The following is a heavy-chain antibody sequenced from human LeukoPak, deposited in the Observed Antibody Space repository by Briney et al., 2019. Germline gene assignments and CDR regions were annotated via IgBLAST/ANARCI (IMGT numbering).Heavy chain of an antibody. CDR3: AKSPWSGYYTGSSVGDY. Sequence: GGSLRLSCAASGFTFSSYGMHWVRRAPCKGLEWVAFIRYDGSNKYYADSVRGRFTISRDNSKNTLYLQMNSLRAKDTAVYYCAKSPWSGYYTGSSVGDYWGQGTLVTVSS. V-gene: IGHV3-30*02. D-gene: IGHD3-3*01. J-gene: IGHJ4*02. CDR1: GFTFSSYG. CDR2: IRYDGSNK.